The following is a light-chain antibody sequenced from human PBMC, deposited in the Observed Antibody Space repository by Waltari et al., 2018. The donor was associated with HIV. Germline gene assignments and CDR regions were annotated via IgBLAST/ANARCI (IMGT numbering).Light chain of an antibody. V-gene: IGKV1-39*01. CDR2: GAS. J-gene: IGKJ3*01. CDR1: QTITRY. CDR3: QQSYSIPFT. Sequence: DIQMTQSPSSLSASLGDRVTITCRASQTITRYLNWYQQKPGKAPKLLIYGASNLQSGVPSRFSGSGSGADFTLTLSTLQPEDFATYYCQQSYSIPFTFGPGTKVDIK.